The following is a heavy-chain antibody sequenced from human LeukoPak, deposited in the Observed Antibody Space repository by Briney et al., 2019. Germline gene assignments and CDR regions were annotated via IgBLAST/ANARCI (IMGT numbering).Heavy chain of an antibody. V-gene: IGHV1-18*01. J-gene: IGHJ5*02. CDR3: ARAVAGTHWVFDP. D-gene: IGHD6-19*01. Sequence: ASVKVSCKASGYTFTSYGISWVRQAPGQGLEWMGWISAYNGNTNYAQKLQGRVTMTRDTSISTAHMELSRLRSDDTAVYYCARAVAGTHWVFDPWGQGTLVTVSS. CDR2: ISAYNGNT. CDR1: GYTFTSYG.